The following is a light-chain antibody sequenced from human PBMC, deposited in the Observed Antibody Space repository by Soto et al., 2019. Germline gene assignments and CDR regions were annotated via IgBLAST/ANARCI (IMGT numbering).Light chain of an antibody. J-gene: IGKJ1*01. CDR2: GAS. CDR1: QSVSSN. Sequence: EIVMTQSPATLSVSPGERATLSCRASQSVSSNLAWYQQKPGQAPRLLINGASTRATGIPARFSGSGSGTEFTLTISSLQSEDFAVYQCQQYNNWPRTFGQGTKVEIK. CDR3: QQYNNWPRT. V-gene: IGKV3-15*01.